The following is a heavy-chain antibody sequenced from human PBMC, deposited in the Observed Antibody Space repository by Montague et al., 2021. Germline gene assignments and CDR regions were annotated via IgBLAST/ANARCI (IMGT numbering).Heavy chain of an antibody. CDR1: GFSISTSRVG. V-gene: IGHV2-5*02. CDR3: AHRAVWAAGQNWFDA. J-gene: IGHJ5*02. Sequence: PALVKPTQTLTLTCTFSGFSISTSRVGVGWIRQPPGKALEWLALIYWDDEKRYSPSLKRRLTITKDTSKNQVVLTMTNIDPVDTGTYYCAHRAVWAAGQNWFDAWGQGTLVTVSS. CDR2: IYWDDEK. D-gene: IGHD6-13*01.